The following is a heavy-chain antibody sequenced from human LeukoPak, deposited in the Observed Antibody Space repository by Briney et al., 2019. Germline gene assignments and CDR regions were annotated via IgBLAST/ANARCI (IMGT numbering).Heavy chain of an antibody. D-gene: IGHD3-22*01. Sequence: PGVALSLSRAASGFSFNHYSMIWVRQAPAKGLEWVSAISGSGGSTYYADSVKGRFTISRDNSKNTLYLQMNSLRPEDTAIYYGAREGVSTVTSILVVISFDYWGQGALVTVSS. CDR3: AREGVSTVTSILVVISFDY. V-gene: IGHV3-23*01. CDR1: GFSFNHYS. J-gene: IGHJ4*02. CDR2: ISGSGGST.